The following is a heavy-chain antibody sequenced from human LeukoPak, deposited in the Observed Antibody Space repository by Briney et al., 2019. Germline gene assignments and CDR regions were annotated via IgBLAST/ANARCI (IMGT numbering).Heavy chain of an antibody. Sequence: QSGGSLRLSCAASGFTFSSYAMSWVRQAPGKGLEWVSAISGSGGSTYYADSVKGRFTISRDNSKNTLYLQMNSLRAEDTAVYYCAKGSKGDDYSDYWGQGTLVTVSS. D-gene: IGHD2-21*01. J-gene: IGHJ4*02. V-gene: IGHV3-23*01. CDR1: GFTFSSYA. CDR3: AKGSKGDDYSDY. CDR2: ISGSGGST.